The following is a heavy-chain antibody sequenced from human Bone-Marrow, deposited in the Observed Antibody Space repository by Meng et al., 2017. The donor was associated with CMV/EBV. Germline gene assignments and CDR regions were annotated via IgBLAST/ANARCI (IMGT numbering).Heavy chain of an antibody. CDR2: ISSSSSYI. V-gene: IGHV3-21*04. J-gene: IGHJ4*02. CDR3: ARVPYDFWSGYYGLD. Sequence: GESLKISCAASGFTFSSYSMNWVRQAPGKGLEWVSSISSSSSYIYYADSVKGRFTISRDNAKNSLYLQMNSLRAEDTAVYYCARVPYDFWSGYYGLDWGQGTLVTVPS. CDR1: GFTFSSYS. D-gene: IGHD3-3*01.